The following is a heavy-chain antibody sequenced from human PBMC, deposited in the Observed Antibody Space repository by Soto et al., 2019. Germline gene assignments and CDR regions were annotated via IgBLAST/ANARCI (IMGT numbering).Heavy chain of an antibody. CDR2: IIPIFGTA. CDR3: ARDKALDFGVVIDGMDV. Sequence: ASVKVSCKASGGTFSSYAISWVRQAPGQGLEWMGGIIPIFGTANYAQKFQGRVTITADESTSTAYMELSSLRSEDTAVYYCARDKALDFGVVIDGMDVWGQGTTVTVSS. CDR1: GGTFSSYA. D-gene: IGHD3-3*01. V-gene: IGHV1-69*13. J-gene: IGHJ6*02.